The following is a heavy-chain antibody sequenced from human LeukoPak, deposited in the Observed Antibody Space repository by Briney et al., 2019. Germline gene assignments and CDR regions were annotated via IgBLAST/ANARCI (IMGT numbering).Heavy chain of an antibody. Sequence: PSETLSLTCAVYGGSFSGYYWSWIRQPPGKGLEWIGEINHSGSTNYNPSLKSRVSISVDTSKNQFSLKLSSVTAADTAVYYCARDSSGSSGAFDIWGQGTMVTVSS. CDR1: GGSFSGYY. CDR3: ARDSSGSSGAFDI. D-gene: IGHD3-10*01. J-gene: IGHJ3*02. V-gene: IGHV4-34*01. CDR2: INHSGST.